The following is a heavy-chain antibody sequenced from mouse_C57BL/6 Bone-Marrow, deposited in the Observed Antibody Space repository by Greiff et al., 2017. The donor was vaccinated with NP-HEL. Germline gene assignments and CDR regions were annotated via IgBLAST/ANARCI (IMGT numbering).Heavy chain of an antibody. J-gene: IGHJ2*01. Sequence: EVKVVESGGGLVKPGGSLKLSCAASGFTFSSYATSWVRQTPEKRLEWVATISDGGSYTYYPDNVKGRFTISRDNAKNNLYLQMGHLKSEDTAMYYCARERDPTVVEGGDYWGQGTTLTVSS. CDR1: GFTFSSYA. D-gene: IGHD1-1*01. V-gene: IGHV5-4*01. CDR3: ARERDPTVVEGGDY. CDR2: ISDGGSYT.